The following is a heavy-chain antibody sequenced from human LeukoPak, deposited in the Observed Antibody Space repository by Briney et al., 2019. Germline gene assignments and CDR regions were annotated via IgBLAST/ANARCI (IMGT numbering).Heavy chain of an antibody. J-gene: IGHJ4*02. CDR2: IYSGGSA. CDR1: GFTVSSNY. D-gene: IGHD3-22*01. V-gene: IGHV3-53*01. Sequence: PGGCLRLSCAASGFTVSSNYMNWVRPAPGKGLEWVSIIYSGGSAYYADSVRGRFTISRDNSKNTLYLQMNSLTAEDTAVYYCARWDSSGYHKYYFDYWGQGTLVTVSS. CDR3: ARWDSSGYHKYYFDY.